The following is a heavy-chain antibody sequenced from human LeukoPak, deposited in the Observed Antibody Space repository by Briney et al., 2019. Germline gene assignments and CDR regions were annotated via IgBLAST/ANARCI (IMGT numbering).Heavy chain of an antibody. J-gene: IGHJ4*02. V-gene: IGHV3-48*03. CDR3: ARDQGPGYPPRD. D-gene: IGHD5-18*01. CDR2: MSSSGDTI. CDR1: GFSISTYE. Sequence: GGSLRLSCAASGFSISTYEMNWVRQAPGKGLEWVSSMSSSGDTIYYADSVKGRFTISRDNAKNSLYLQMNSLRDEDSAVYYCARDQGPGYPPRDWSQGTLVTVSS.